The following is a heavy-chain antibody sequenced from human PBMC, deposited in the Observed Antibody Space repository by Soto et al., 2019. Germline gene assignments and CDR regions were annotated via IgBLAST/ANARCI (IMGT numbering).Heavy chain of an antibody. CDR3: ARAGYSYGYGIA. D-gene: IGHD5-18*01. V-gene: IGHV1-69*13. CDR1: GGTFSSYA. Sequence: SVKVSCKASGGTFSSYAISWVRQAPGQGLEWMGGIIPIFGTANYAQKFQGRVTITADESTSTAYMELSSLRSEDTAVYYCARAGYSYGYGIAWGQGTLVTVSS. J-gene: IGHJ5*02. CDR2: IIPIFGTA.